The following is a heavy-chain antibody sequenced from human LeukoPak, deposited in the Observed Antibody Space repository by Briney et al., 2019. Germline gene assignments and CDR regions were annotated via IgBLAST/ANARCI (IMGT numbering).Heavy chain of an antibody. J-gene: IGHJ4*02. V-gene: IGHV1-18*01. CDR3: ARDQRYSYGTKTLDY. CDR2: ISAYNGNT. CDR1: GYTFTSYG. Sequence: GASVKVSCKASGYTFTSYGISWVRQAPGQGLEWMGWISAYNGNTNYAQKLQGRVTMTTDTSTSTAYMELRSLRSDDTAVYYCARDQRYSYGTKTLDYWGQGTLVTVSS. D-gene: IGHD5-18*01.